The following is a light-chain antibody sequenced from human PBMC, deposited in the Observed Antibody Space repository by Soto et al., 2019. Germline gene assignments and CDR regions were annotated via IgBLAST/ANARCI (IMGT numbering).Light chain of an antibody. Sequence: QSVLTQPPSASGTPGQVVTISCSGSTSNIGSNYVYWYQQLPGTAPKLLIYRNNQRPSGVPDRFSGSKSGTSASLAISGLRSDDEADYFCATWDDSLNGFYVFGIGTKVTVL. CDR2: RNN. CDR1: TSNIGSNY. CDR3: ATWDDSLNGFYV. J-gene: IGLJ1*01. V-gene: IGLV1-47*01.